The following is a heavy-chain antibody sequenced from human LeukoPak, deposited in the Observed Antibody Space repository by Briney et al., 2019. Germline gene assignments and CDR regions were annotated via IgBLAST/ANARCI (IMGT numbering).Heavy chain of an antibody. V-gene: IGHV3-72*01. CDR2: SRNKANSYTT. Sequence: GGSLRLSCAASGFTFSDHYMDWVRQAPGKGLEWVGRSRNKANSYTTEYAASVKGRFTISRDESKNSLYLQMNSLKTEDTAVYYCARGPRGRVGTTIRYFDYWGQGTLVTVSS. CDR3: ARGPRGRVGTTIRYFDY. D-gene: IGHD1-26*01. J-gene: IGHJ4*02. CDR1: GFTFSDHY.